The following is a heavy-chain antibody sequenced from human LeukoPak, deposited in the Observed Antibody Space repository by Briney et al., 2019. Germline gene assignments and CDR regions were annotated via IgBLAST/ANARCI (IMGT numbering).Heavy chain of an antibody. V-gene: IGHV4-39*01. CDR1: GGSISSSSYY. D-gene: IGHD2-2*01. CDR3: ARHFLVVVPGYFDY. Sequence: SETLSLTCTVSGGSISSSSYYWGWIRQPPGKGLEWIGSIYYSGSTYYNLSLKSRVTISVDTSKNQFSLKLSSVTAADTAVYYCARHFLVVVPGYFDYWGQGTLVTVSS. CDR2: IYYSGST. J-gene: IGHJ4*02.